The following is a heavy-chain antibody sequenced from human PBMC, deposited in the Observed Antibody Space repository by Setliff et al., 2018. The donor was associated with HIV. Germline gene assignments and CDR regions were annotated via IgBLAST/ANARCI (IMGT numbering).Heavy chain of an antibody. Sequence: ATLSLTCSVSGYSVSSPYYWAWIRQSPGKGLEWIGSIYHSGSTYYSPSLKSRVIISVDAANEQFSLRLSSVTAADTAVYYCARYTVDTFFFDYWGQGRLVTVSS. D-gene: IGHD4-17*01. V-gene: IGHV4-38-2*02. J-gene: IGHJ4*02. CDR2: IYHSGST. CDR3: ARYTVDTFFFDY. CDR1: GYSVSSPYY.